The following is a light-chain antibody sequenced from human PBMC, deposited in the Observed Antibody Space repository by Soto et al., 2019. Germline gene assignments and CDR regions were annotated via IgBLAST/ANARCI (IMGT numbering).Light chain of an antibody. Sequence: LAQAPCTLPFSQAERATLSCRASQSVSSSYLDWYQQKPGQAPRPLIYGASSRTTGIPDRFSGSGSGTDFTPTISRLEPEDFEVYYCQQYDSSPGTFGQGTKVDIK. CDR2: GAS. CDR1: QSVSSSY. J-gene: IGKJ1*01. V-gene: IGKV3-20*01. CDR3: QQYDSSPGT.